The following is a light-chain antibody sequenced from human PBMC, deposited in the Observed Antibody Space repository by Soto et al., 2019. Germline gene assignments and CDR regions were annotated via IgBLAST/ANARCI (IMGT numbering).Light chain of an antibody. CDR2: DVS. J-gene: IGLJ2*01. V-gene: IGLV2-14*01. Sequence: QSALTQPASVSGSPGQSITISYTGTSSDVGGYNYVSWYQQHPGKAPKFMIYDVSNRPSGVSNRFSGSKSGNTASLTISGLQAEDEADYYCSSYTSSSTLYVVFGGGTKLTVL. CDR1: SSDVGGYNY. CDR3: SSYTSSSTLYVV.